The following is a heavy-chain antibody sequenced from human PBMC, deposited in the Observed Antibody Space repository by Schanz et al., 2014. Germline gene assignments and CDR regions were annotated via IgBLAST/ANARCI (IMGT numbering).Heavy chain of an antibody. V-gene: IGHV3-23*01. CDR2: FNDGGVNK. CDR3: AKSQGSSFDS. CDR1: GFSLDIFA. D-gene: IGHD6-13*01. J-gene: IGHJ4*02. Sequence: EVHLLESGGGLVESGGSLRLSCATSGFSLDIFAVSWVRQAPGKGLEWVSSFNDGGVNKYYADSVKGRFTISSDNSKSTLYLQMSSLRAEDTAVYYCAKSQGSSFDSWGQGTLVTVSS.